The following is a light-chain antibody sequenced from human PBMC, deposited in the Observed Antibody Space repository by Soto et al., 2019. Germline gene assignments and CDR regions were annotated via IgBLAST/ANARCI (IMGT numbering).Light chain of an antibody. V-gene: IGKV3-20*01. CDR1: QSVSSTY. J-gene: IGKJ5*01. Sequence: EIVLTQSPGPLSLSPGEGVTLSCRASQSVSSTYLAWQQQKPGQAPRLLIYGASSRATGIPDRFSGSGSGTDFTLTISRLEPEDFAVYYCQYRNIFGQGTRLE. CDR2: GAS. CDR3: QYRNI.